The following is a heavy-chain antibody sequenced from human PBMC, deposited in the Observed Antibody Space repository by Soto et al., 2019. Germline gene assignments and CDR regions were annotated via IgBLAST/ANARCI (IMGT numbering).Heavy chain of an antibody. V-gene: IGHV3-7*01. CDR2: IKHDGSEQ. Sequence: VQLVESGGGLVQPGGSLRLSCAASGFTFSRYWLSWVRQAPGKGLEWVANIKHDGSEQYYLESVKGRFTISRDNAKNSLYLQMNSLRAEDAALYYCTRDDEVFFESWGQGTLVTVSS. CDR3: TRDDEVFFES. J-gene: IGHJ4*01. CDR1: GFTFSRYW.